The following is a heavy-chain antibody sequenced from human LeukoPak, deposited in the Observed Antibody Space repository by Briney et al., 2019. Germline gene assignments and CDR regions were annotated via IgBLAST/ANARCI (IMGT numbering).Heavy chain of an antibody. Sequence: LSLTCTVSGGSISSYYWSWIRQAPGKGLEWVSYISSSGSTIYYADSVKGRFTISRDNAKNSLYLQMNSLRAEDTAVYYCASQGGQWLVQSFFDYWGQGTLVTVSS. J-gene: IGHJ4*02. CDR3: ASQGGQWLVQSFFDY. D-gene: IGHD6-19*01. CDR1: GGSISSYY. V-gene: IGHV3-11*04. CDR2: ISSSGSTI.